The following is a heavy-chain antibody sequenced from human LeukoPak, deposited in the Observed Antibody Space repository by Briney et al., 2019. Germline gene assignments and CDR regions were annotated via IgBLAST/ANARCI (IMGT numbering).Heavy chain of an antibody. CDR2: VYYSGST. Sequence: SETLSLTCAVYGESFRDYYWSWIPQPPGKGLEWIGYVYYSGSTNYNPSLKSRVTISVDTSKNQFSLKLSSVTAADTAVYYCARSQTDRITMVRGVIGAFDIWGQGTMVTVSS. V-gene: IGHV4-59*01. D-gene: IGHD3-10*01. CDR3: ARSQTDRITMVRGVIGAFDI. J-gene: IGHJ3*02. CDR1: GESFRDYY.